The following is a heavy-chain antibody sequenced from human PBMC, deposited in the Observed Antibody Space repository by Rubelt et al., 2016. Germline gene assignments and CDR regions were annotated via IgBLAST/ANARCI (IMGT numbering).Heavy chain of an antibody. CDR1: GFMFSSSW. CDR2: VKEDGSER. J-gene: IGHJ6*02. D-gene: IGHD4-17*01. CDR3: ARLLVTTYYYYGMDV. V-gene: IGHV3-7*02. Sequence: AASGFMFSSSWMSWVRQAPGRGLEWVANVKEDGSERYHVDSVKGRFTISRDNAKNSLYLQMNSLRDEDTAVYYCARLLVTTYYYYGMDVWGQGTTVTVSS.